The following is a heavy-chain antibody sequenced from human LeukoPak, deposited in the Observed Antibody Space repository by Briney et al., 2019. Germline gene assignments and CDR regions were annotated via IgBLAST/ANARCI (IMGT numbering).Heavy chain of an antibody. D-gene: IGHD5-24*01. CDR3: ARGEMATTPGIGYFDY. V-gene: IGHV4-34*01. Sequence: SETLSLTCAVYGGSFSGYYWSWIRQPPGKGLEWIGEINHSGSTNYNPSLKSRVTISVDTSKNQFSLKLSSVTAADTAVYYCARGEMATTPGIGYFDYWGQGTQVTVSS. J-gene: IGHJ4*02. CDR2: INHSGST. CDR1: GGSFSGYY.